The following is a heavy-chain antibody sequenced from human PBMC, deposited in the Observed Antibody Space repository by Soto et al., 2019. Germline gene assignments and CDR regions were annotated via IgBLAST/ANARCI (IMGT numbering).Heavy chain of an antibody. CDR1: GYTFTSYD. Sequence: QVQLVQSGAEVKKPGASVKVSCKASGYTFTSYDINWVRQATGQGLEWLRWMNPNSGNTGYAQKFQGRVTMTRNTSISTAYMELSSLRSEDTAVYYCARGDTMVMNYYYYGMDVWGRGTTVTVSS. J-gene: IGHJ6*02. D-gene: IGHD2-21*01. V-gene: IGHV1-8*01. CDR3: ARGDTMVMNYYYYGMDV. CDR2: MNPNSGNT.